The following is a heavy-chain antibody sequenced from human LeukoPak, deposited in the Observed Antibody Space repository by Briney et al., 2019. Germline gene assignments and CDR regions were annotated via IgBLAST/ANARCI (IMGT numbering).Heavy chain of an antibody. CDR1: GGSISSYY. Sequence: SETLSLTCTVSGGSISSYYWSWIRQPPGKGLEWIGYIYYSGSTNYNPSLKSRVTISVDTSKNQFSLKLSSVTAADPAVYYCARGWYSSGWYVPHYFDYWGQGTLVTVSS. CDR3: ARGWYSSGWYVPHYFDY. V-gene: IGHV4-59*01. D-gene: IGHD6-19*01. J-gene: IGHJ4*02. CDR2: IYYSGST.